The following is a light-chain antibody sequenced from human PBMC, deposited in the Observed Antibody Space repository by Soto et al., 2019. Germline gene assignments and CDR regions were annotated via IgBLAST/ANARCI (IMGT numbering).Light chain of an antibody. J-gene: IGLJ1*01. CDR1: NSDVESYNL. CDR3: CSYAGTATV. V-gene: IGLV2-23*03. CDR2: EGT. Sequence: QSVLTQPASVSGSPGQSITISCTGTNSDVESYNLVSWFRQHPGDAPKLIVYEGTQRPSGVSNRFSGSKSGNPASLTISGLQAEDEANYYCCSYAGTATVFGTGTKLTVL.